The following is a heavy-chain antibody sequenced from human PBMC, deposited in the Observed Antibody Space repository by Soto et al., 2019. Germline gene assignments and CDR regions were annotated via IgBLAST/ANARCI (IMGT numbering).Heavy chain of an antibody. V-gene: IGHV3-66*01. D-gene: IGHD2-15*01. CDR1: GFTVSSKY. Sequence: GGSLRLSCAASGFTVSSKYMSWVRQAPGKGLEWVSLIQSGGPTYYADSVKGRFTISRDTSENTVHLQMDSLRAEDTAVYYCARDDVLCDGGRCYGVTLDVWGNGTTVTVSS. J-gene: IGHJ6*04. CDR2: IQSGGPT. CDR3: ARDDVLCDGGRCYGVTLDV.